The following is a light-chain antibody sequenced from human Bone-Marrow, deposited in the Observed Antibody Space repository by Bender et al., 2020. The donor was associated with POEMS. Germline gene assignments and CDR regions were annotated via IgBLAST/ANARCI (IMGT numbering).Light chain of an antibody. V-gene: IGLV3-1*01. CDR3: QAWDTSSVV. CDR1: QLGDQY. Sequence: SYGLTQPPSVSVSPGHTANITCSGDQLGDQYASWYQLKPGQSPVLVIYEDNKRPSGIPERFSGANSGNIATVPVGGTQDLDEADYYCQAWDTSSVVFGGGTKLTVL. CDR2: EDN. J-gene: IGLJ2*01.